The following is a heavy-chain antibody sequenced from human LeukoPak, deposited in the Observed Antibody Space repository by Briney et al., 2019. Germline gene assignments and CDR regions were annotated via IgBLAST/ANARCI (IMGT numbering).Heavy chain of an antibody. V-gene: IGHV1-8*01. CDR2: MNPNSGNT. D-gene: IGHD2-2*01. CDR1: GYTFTSYD. CDR3: ARGARISSSWYSSV. J-gene: IGHJ4*02. Sequence: WASVKVSCKASGYTFTSYDINWVRQATGQGLEWMGWMNPNSGNTGYAQKFQGRLTMTTDTSTSTAYMELRSLRSDDTAVYYCARGARISSSWYSSVWGQGTLITVS.